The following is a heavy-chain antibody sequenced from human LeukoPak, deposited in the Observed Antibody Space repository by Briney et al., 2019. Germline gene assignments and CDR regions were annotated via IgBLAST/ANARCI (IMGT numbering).Heavy chain of an antibody. CDR3: VRTGYGSLRGGFLI. D-gene: IGHD5-18*01. V-gene: IGHV3-48*03. J-gene: IGHJ3*02. CDR1: GFTFSSYE. Sequence: GGSLRLSCTASGFTFSSYEMSWIRQAPGKGLEWVSYISSSGSTIYYADSEKRRITFARTTAKNSLHLQMTVPGADDTAVYYRVRTGYGSLRGGFLIWGQGTMVTVSS. CDR2: ISSSGSTI.